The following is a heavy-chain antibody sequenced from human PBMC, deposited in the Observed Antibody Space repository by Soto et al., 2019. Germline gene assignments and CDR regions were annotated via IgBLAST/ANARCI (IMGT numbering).Heavy chain of an antibody. D-gene: IGHD3-10*01. CDR3: VTRGDYFDY. Sequence: ASVKVSCKASGYTFSSYGITWVRQAPGQGLEWMGWISGYNGNTNNAQKLQSRLTMTTDTSTTTAYKELRSLRSDDTAVYYCVTRGDYFDYWGQGTLVTVSS. CDR2: ISGYNGNT. CDR1: GYTFSSYG. J-gene: IGHJ4*02. V-gene: IGHV1-18*01.